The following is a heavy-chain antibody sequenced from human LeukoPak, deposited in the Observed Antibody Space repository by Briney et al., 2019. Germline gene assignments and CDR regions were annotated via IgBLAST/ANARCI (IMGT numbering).Heavy chain of an antibody. J-gene: IGHJ4*02. CDR3: ASGYSYGADY. D-gene: IGHD5-18*01. CDR2: ISSSGTSM. V-gene: IGHV3-48*03. CDR1: GFTFDAFG. Sequence: GGSLRLSCAASGFTFDAFGMTWVRQAPGKGLEWVSHISSSGTSMHYADSVKGRFTISRDNAKNSLYLQMNSLRAEDTAVYYCASGYSYGADYWGQGTLVTVSS.